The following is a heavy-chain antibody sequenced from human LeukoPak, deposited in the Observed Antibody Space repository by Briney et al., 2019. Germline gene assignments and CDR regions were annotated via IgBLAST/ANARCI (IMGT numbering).Heavy chain of an antibody. J-gene: IGHJ3*02. CDR3: ARGYYDSSGYYCGDSFDI. V-gene: IGHV3-21*01. CDR2: ISSSSSYI. Sequence: PGGSLRLSCAASGFTFSSYSMNWVRQAPGKGLEWVSSISSSSSYIYYADSVKGRFTISREKAKNSLYLQMNRLRAEHTAVYYCARGYYDSSGYYCGDSFDIWGQGTMVTVSS. D-gene: IGHD3-22*01. CDR1: GFTFSSYS.